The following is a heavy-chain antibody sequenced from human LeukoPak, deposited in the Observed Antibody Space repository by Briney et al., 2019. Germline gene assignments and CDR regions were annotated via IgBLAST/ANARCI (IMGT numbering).Heavy chain of an antibody. CDR2: IDHSGST. D-gene: IGHD6-6*01. CDR3: ARGFPSSSRWFDP. V-gene: IGHV4-34*01. J-gene: IGHJ5*02. Sequence: PSETLSLTCGVYGGSFSGYHWTWIRLRPGKGLEWIGDIDHSGSTHYNPSLKSRVTISLDTSNNQFSLKLNSVTAVDTAVYYCARGFPSSSRWFDPWGQGTLVTVSS. CDR1: GGSFSGYH.